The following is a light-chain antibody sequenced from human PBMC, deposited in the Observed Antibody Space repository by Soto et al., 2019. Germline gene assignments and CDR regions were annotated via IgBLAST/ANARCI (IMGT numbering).Light chain of an antibody. V-gene: IGKV3-20*01. CDR3: QQYGSSPRT. Sequence: VLTQSPGTLSLSPGERATLSCRATESISSSYLAWYQQKPGQAPRLLIYGASSRATGIPDRFSGSGSGTDFSLTISRLEAEDFAVYYCQQYGSSPRTFGQGTMVDIK. CDR2: GAS. CDR1: ESISSSY. J-gene: IGKJ1*01.